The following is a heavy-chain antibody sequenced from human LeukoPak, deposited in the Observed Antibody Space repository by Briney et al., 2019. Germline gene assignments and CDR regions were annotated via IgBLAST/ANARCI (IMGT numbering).Heavy chain of an antibody. CDR3: ASSPGGTSAFDI. D-gene: IGHD1-1*01. CDR2: IYYSGST. J-gene: IGHJ3*02. Sequence: SETLSLTCTVSGGSISSYYWSWIRQPPGKGLEWIGYIYYSGSTNYNPSLKSRVTISVDTSKNQFSLKVSSVTAADTAVYYCASSPGGTSAFDIWGQGTKVTVSS. V-gene: IGHV4-59*01. CDR1: GGSISSYY.